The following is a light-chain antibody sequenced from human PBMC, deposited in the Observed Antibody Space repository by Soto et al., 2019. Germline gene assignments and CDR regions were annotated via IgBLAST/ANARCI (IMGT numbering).Light chain of an antibody. J-gene: IGKJ1*01. CDR1: QIISGW. CDR3: QQYIGFPRT. CDR2: KAS. V-gene: IGKV1-5*03. Sequence: DIQMTQSPSTLSASVGDRVTITCRASQIISGWLAWYQQKPGKAPKLLIYKASTLESGVPSRFSGSGSGTEFTLTISSLQPDDFATYYCQQYIGFPRTSGQGTKVDIK.